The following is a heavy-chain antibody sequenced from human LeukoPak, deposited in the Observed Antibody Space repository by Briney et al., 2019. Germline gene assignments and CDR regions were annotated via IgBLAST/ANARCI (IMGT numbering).Heavy chain of an antibody. CDR2: INPSSGGT. V-gene: IGHV1-2*02. D-gene: IGHD5-18*01. Sequence: EASVKVSCKTSGYTFTDYYMHWVRQAPGQGLEYMGWINPSSGGTDYAQKFQGRVTMTRDSSISTAYMELSSLRSDDTAMYYCARVPPGDGYSYGYWGQGTLVTVSS. J-gene: IGHJ4*02. CDR3: ARVPPGDGYSYGY. CDR1: GYTFTDYY.